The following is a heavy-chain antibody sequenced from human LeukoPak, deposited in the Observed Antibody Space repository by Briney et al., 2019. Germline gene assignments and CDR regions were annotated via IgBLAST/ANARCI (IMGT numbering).Heavy chain of an antibody. CDR2: ISGSGGST. CDR1: GLTFSSYA. V-gene: IGHV3-23*01. D-gene: IGHD1-20*01. Sequence: GGSLTLSCAASGLTFSSYAMSWVRQAQGKGLEWVSAISGSGGSTYYADSMKDQFTNSRDNSKNTVYVQMNSLRAEDTVVYYCAKDRTSMITYCLDYWGQGTVVTVS. CDR3: AKDRTSMITYCLDY. J-gene: IGHJ4*02.